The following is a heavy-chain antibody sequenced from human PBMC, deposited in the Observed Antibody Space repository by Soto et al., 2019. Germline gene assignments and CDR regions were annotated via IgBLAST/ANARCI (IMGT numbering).Heavy chain of an antibody. D-gene: IGHD6-13*01. CDR1: GFTFSSYA. CDR2: ISYDGSNK. J-gene: IGHJ4*02. Sequence: GGSLRLSCAASGFTFSSYAMHWVRQAPGKGLEWVAVISYDGSNKYYADSVKGRFTISRDNSKNTLYLQMNSLRAEDTAVYYCARTWYSSSWYAGPFDYWGQGTLVTVSS. V-gene: IGHV3-30-3*01. CDR3: ARTWYSSSWYAGPFDY.